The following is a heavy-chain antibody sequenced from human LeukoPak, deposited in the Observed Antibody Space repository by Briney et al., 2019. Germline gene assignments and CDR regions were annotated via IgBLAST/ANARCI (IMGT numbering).Heavy chain of an antibody. CDR2: ISYSGAT. Sequence: SETLSLTCTVSGGSIFSYYWSWIRQPPGKGLEWIAYISYSGATNYNPSLKSRVTISVDTSKNQFSLKLSSVTAADTAVYYCARGVYIAAAQYGFWGQGTLVTVSS. D-gene: IGHD6-13*01. V-gene: IGHV4-59*01. CDR1: GGSIFSYY. CDR3: ARGVYIAAAQYGF. J-gene: IGHJ4*02.